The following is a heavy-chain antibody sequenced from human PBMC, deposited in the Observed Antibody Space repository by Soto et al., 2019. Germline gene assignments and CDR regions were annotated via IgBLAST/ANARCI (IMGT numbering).Heavy chain of an antibody. CDR3: VRRSYGTSSNFDY. CDR1: GGSIVSTSYY. J-gene: IGHJ4*02. D-gene: IGHD6-6*01. V-gene: IGHV4-39*01. CDR2: VYYTGNT. Sequence: QLQLQESGPGLVKSSETLSLSCTVSGGSIVSTSYYWGWIRQSPGKGLAWIGNVYYTGNTHYNPSLESRVTISAATSSNQFSLSVTSVTAADTAVYYCVRRSYGTSSNFDYWGQGTLVTVSS.